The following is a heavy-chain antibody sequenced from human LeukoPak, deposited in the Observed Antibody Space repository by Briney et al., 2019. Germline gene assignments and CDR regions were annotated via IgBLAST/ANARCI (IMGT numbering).Heavy chain of an antibody. J-gene: IGHJ4*02. CDR3: ARSYRLGELSLLIGY. CDR2: MNPNSGNT. V-gene: IGHV1-8*03. D-gene: IGHD3-16*02. Sequence: ASVKVSRKASGYTFTSYDINWVRQATGQGLEWMGWMNPNSGNTGYAQKFQGRVTITRNTSISTAYMELSRLRSDDTAVYYCARSYRLGELSLLIGYWGQGTLVTVSS. CDR1: GYTFTSYD.